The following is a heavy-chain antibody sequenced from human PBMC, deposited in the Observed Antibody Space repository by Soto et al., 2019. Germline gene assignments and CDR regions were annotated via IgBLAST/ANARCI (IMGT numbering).Heavy chain of an antibody. CDR2: ISGSGGST. D-gene: IGHD6-19*01. CDR1: GYTFSSYA. CDR3: AKGLVPYSSGISGDGGAFDI. Sequence: GRSLRLSCAASGYTFSSYAMSWVLQAPGKGLAWVSAISGSGGSTNYADSVKGRFTISRDNSKNTLYLQMNSLRAEDTAVYYCAKGLVPYSSGISGDGGAFDIWGQGTMVTVSS. V-gene: IGHV3-23*01. J-gene: IGHJ3*02.